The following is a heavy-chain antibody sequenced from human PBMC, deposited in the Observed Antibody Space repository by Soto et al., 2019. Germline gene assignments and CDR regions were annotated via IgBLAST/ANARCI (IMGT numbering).Heavy chain of an antibody. CDR3: AADRADYYYYYGMDV. J-gene: IGHJ6*02. Sequence: ASVKVSCKASGSTFTSSAVQWVRQARGQRLEWIGWIVVGSGNTNYAQKFQERVTITRDMSTSTAYMELSSLRSEDTAVYYCAADRADYYYYYGMDVWGQGTTVTVSS. D-gene: IGHD6-13*01. V-gene: IGHV1-58*01. CDR1: GSTFTSSA. CDR2: IVVGSGNT.